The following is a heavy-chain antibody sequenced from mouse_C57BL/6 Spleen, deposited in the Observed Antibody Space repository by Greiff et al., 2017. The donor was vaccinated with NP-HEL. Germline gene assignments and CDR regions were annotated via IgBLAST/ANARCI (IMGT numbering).Heavy chain of an antibody. D-gene: IGHD2-2*01. Sequence: EVQLQQSGAELVRPGASVKLSCTASGFNIKDDYMHWVKQRPEQGLEWIGWIDPENGDTEYASKFQGKATLTAATSSNTAYLQLSSLTSEDTAVYYCTKYGYDVAWCAYWGQGTLVTVSA. CDR2: IDPENGDT. CDR1: GFNIKDDY. V-gene: IGHV14-4*01. CDR3: TKYGYDVAWCAY. J-gene: IGHJ3*01.